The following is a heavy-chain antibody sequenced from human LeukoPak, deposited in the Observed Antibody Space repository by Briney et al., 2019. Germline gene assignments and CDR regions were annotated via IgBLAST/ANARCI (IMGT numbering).Heavy chain of an antibody. D-gene: IGHD1-26*01. J-gene: IGHJ4*02. CDR2: ISGSAHKI. CDR1: GITFSNYA. Sequence: GGSLRLSCVASGITFSNYAVSWVRQAPEKGLDWVSVISGSAHKIRYADSVKGRFTISRDNSKNTLYLQVNSLRAEDTAVYYCAKGGKWDVTPFDYWGQGTLVTVSS. CDR3: AKGGKWDVTPFDY. V-gene: IGHV3-23*01.